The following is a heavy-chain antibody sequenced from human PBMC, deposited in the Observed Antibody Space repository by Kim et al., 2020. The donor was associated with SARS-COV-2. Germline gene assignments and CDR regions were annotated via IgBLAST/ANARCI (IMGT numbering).Heavy chain of an antibody. J-gene: IGHJ1*01. CDR3: ATDSPGEGSYPHGQH. Sequence: ASVKVSCKVSGYTLTELSMHWVRQAPGKGLEWMGGFDPEDGETIYAQKFQGRVTMTEDTSTDTAYMELSSLRSEDTAVYYCATDSPGEGSYPHGQHWGQGTLVTVSS. CDR1: GYTLTELS. CDR2: FDPEDGET. V-gene: IGHV1-24*01. D-gene: IGHD1-26*01.